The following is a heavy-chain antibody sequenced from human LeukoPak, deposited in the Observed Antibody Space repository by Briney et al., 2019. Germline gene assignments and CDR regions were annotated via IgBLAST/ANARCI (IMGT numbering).Heavy chain of an antibody. D-gene: IGHD5-18*01. CDR1: GGSITSSSYY. V-gene: IGHV4-39*01. CDR3: ARQGYGYDSDY. Sequence: SETLSLTCAVSGGSITSSSYYWGWVRQPPGKGLEWIGSIYYSGSTYYNPSLKSRVTTSADTSKTQFYLKRSSVTAADTSVYYCARQGYGYDSDYWGQGTLVTVSS. CDR2: IYYSGST. J-gene: IGHJ4*02.